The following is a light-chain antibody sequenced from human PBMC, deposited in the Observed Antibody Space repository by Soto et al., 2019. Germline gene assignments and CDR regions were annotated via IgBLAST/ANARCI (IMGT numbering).Light chain of an antibody. CDR2: DVI. V-gene: IGLV2-14*01. Sequence: QSVLTQPASVSGSPGQSITISCTGTSSEVGGYNYVSWYQQHPGKAPKLMIYDVINRPSGVSNRFSGSKSGNTASLTISGLQAEDEADYYCSSYTSSSTLYVFGTGTKVTV. CDR3: SSYTSSSTLYV. CDR1: SSEVGGYNY. J-gene: IGLJ1*01.